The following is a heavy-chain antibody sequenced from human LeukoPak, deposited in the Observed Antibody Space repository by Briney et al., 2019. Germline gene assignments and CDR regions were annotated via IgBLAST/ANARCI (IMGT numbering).Heavy chain of an antibody. Sequence: ASVKVSCKASGYTFTSYGISWVRQAPGQGLEWMGWISAYNGNTNYAQKLQDRVTMTTDTSTSTAYMELRGLRSDDTAVYYCARDPQESTSVSNWFDPWGQGTLVTVSS. CDR2: ISAYNGNT. CDR3: ARDPQESTSVSNWFDP. D-gene: IGHD2-2*01. V-gene: IGHV1-18*01. CDR1: GYTFTSYG. J-gene: IGHJ5*02.